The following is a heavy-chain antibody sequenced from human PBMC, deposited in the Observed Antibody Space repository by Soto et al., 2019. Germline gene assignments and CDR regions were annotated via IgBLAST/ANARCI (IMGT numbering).Heavy chain of an antibody. V-gene: IGHV5-51*01. Sequence: GESLKISCKGSGYSFTSYWIGWVRQMPGKGLEWMGIIYPGDSDTRYSPSFQGQVTISADKSISTAYLQWSSLKASDTAMYYCASATHYDILTGYYSYYFDYWGQGTLVTVSS. CDR3: ASATHYDILTGYYSYYFDY. CDR2: IYPGDSDT. CDR1: GYSFTSYW. J-gene: IGHJ4*02. D-gene: IGHD3-9*01.